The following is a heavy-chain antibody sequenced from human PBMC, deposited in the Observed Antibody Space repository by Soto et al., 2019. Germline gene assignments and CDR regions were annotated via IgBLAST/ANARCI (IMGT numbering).Heavy chain of an antibody. CDR1: GLSFSNYW. J-gene: IGHJ4*02. CDR2: ISRDGSST. V-gene: IGHV3-74*01. D-gene: IGHD5-12*01. CDR3: ARESSGYSSYFDY. Sequence: GGSLRLSCAGSGLSFSNYWIHWVRQAPGKGLAWVSRISRDGSSTTYADSVKGRFTISRDFAKSTVYLQMNRLGAGDTAVYYCARESSGYSSYFDYWGQGSLVTVSS.